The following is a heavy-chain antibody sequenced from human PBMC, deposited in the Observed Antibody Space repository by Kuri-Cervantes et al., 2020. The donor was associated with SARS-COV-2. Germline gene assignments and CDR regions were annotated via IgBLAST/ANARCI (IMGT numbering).Heavy chain of an antibody. CDR3: ARRLKDGPPDY. Sequence: ETLSLTCTVSGGSISSSSYYWGWIRQPPGKGLEWIGSIYHSGSTYYNPSLKSRVTISVDTSKNQFSLKLSSVTAADTAVYYCARRLKDGPPDYWGQGTLVTVSS. J-gene: IGHJ4*02. CDR1: GGSISSSSYY. CDR2: IYHSGST. V-gene: IGHV4-39*07.